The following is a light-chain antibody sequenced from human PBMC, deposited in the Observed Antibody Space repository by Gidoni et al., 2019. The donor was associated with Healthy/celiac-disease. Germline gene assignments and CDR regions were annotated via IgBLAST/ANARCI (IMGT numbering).Light chain of an antibody. CDR1: QSISSY. J-gene: IGKJ1*01. CDR2: AAS. Sequence: DIQMTQSPSSLSASVGDRVTITCRASQSISSYLNWYQQKPGKAPKLLIYAASSLQSGVPSRFSGSGSGTDVTLTISSLQPEDFATYYCQQSYSFRTFGQGTKVEIK. V-gene: IGKV1-39*01. CDR3: QQSYSFRT.